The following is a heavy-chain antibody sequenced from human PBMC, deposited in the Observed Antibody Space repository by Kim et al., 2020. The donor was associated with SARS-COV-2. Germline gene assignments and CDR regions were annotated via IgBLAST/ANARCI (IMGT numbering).Heavy chain of an antibody. V-gene: IGHV4-31*03. J-gene: IGHJ3*02. CDR1: GGSISSGGYY. Sequence: SETLSLTCTVSGGSISSGGYYWSWIRQHPGKGLEWIGYIYYSGSTYYNPSLKSRVTISVDTSKNQFSLKLSSVTAADTAVYYCARDSFRMATTNPHDAFDIWGQGTMVTVSS. CDR2: IYYSGST. D-gene: IGHD1-1*01. CDR3: ARDSFRMATTNPHDAFDI.